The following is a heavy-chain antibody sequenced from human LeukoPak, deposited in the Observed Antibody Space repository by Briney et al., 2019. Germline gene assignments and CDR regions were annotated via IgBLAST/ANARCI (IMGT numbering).Heavy chain of an antibody. CDR1: GFTFSSYG. Sequence: GSLRLSCAASGFTFSSYGMHWVRQAPGKGLEWVAVIWYDGSNKYYADSVKGRFTISRDNSKNTLYLQMNSLRAEDTAVYYCAKGGGGDTYFDYWGQGTLVTVSS. CDR3: AKGGGGDTYFDY. CDR2: IWYDGSNK. D-gene: IGHD2-21*01. J-gene: IGHJ4*02. V-gene: IGHV3-33*06.